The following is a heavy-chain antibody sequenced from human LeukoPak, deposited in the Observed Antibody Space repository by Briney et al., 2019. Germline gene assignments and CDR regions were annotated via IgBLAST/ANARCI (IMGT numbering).Heavy chain of an antibody. CDR1: GGSISSSGYY. V-gene: IGHV4-39*07. D-gene: IGHD7-27*01. CDR2: IDYTGDT. J-gene: IGHJ4*02. CDR3: VRLRSGTGGFDN. Sequence: SETLSLTCTVSGGSISSSGYYWGWIRQPPGKGLEWIETIDYTGDTYYNPSLKSRVTISVDSVKNQFSLKLRSVTAADTAVYYCVRLRSGTGGFDNWGQGALVTVSS.